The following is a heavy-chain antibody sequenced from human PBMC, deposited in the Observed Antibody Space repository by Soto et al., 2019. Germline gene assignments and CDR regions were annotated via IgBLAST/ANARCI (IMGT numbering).Heavy chain of an antibody. CDR2: INSDGSST. V-gene: IGHV3-74*01. CDR1: GFTFSSYW. Sequence: EVQLVESGGGLVQPGGSLRLSCAASGFTFSSYWMHWVRQAPGKGLVWVSRINSDGSSTSYADSVKGRFTISRDNAKNTLYLQMNSLRAEDTAVYYCARETVEDMVRGVIPHYLNDYWGQGTLVTVSS. CDR3: ARETVEDMVRGVIPHYLNDY. J-gene: IGHJ4*02. D-gene: IGHD3-10*01.